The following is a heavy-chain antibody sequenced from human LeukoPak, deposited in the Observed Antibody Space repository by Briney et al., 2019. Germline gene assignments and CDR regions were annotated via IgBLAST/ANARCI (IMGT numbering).Heavy chain of an antibody. Sequence: GGSLRLSCAASGFTLRSYAMSWVRQAPGKGLEWVSAMSGSGDRTYYADSVKGRFTISRDNSKNTLYLQVNSLRAEDTAVYSCAKDRVGALLYFDSWGQGTLVTVSS. V-gene: IGHV3-23*01. D-gene: IGHD1-26*01. J-gene: IGHJ4*02. CDR3: AKDRVGALLYFDS. CDR2: MSGSGDRT. CDR1: GFTLRSYA.